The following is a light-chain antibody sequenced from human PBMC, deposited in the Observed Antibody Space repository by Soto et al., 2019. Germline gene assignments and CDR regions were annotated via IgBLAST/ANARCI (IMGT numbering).Light chain of an antibody. Sequence: IQLTQSPSSLSASVGDRVTISCRASQGIANFLAWYQQKPGKAPKLLIYDASNLETGVPSRFSGSGSGTDFTFTISSLQPEDIATYYCQQYDNLLTFGGGTKVEIK. V-gene: IGKV1-33*01. CDR2: DAS. J-gene: IGKJ4*01. CDR1: QGIANF. CDR3: QQYDNLLT.